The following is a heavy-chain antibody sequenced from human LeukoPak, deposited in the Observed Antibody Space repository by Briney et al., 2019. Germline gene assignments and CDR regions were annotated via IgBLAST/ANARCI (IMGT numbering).Heavy chain of an antibody. V-gene: IGHV1-18*04. Sequence: ASVKVSCKASGYTFTSYGISWVRQAPGHGLEWMGWISAYNGNTNYAQKLQGRVTITTDTATSTAYMELRSLRCDDTAVYYWARDGAAYSSSWIPFDYWGQGTLVTVSS. CDR1: GYTFTSYG. CDR3: ARDGAAYSSSWIPFDY. J-gene: IGHJ4*02. CDR2: ISAYNGNT. D-gene: IGHD6-13*01.